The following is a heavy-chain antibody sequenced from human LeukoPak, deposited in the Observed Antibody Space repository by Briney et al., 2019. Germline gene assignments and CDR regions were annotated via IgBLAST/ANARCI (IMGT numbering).Heavy chain of an antibody. CDR1: GFTFSSYS. CDR3: ARDLISGWYFDYYYYGMDV. J-gene: IGHJ6*02. D-gene: IGHD6-19*01. CDR2: ISSSSSYI. Sequence: GGSLRLSCAASGFTFSSYSMNWVRQAPGKGLEWFSSISSSSSYIYYADSVKGRFTISRDNAKNSLYLQMNSLRAEDTAVYYCARDLISGWYFDYYYYGMDVWGQGTTVTVSS. V-gene: IGHV3-21*01.